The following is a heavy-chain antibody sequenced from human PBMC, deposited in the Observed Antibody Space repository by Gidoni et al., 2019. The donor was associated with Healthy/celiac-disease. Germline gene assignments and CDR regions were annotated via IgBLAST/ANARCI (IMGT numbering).Heavy chain of an antibody. Sequence: QLQLQESGPGLVKPSETLSLACTVSGGSISSSSYSWGWIRQPPGKGLEWIGRIYYSGSTYYNPSIKSRVTISVDTSKNQFSLKLSSVTAADTAVYYCARHSLPVWSGYYGQYYYGMDVWGQGTTVTVSS. CDR3: ARHSLPVWSGYYGQYYYGMDV. CDR1: GGSISSSSYS. J-gene: IGHJ6*02. D-gene: IGHD3-3*01. V-gene: IGHV4-39*01. CDR2: IYYSGST.